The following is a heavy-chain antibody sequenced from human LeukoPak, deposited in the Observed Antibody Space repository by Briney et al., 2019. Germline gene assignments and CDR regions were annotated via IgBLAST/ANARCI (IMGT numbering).Heavy chain of an antibody. CDR1: GYTFTGYY. Sequence: ASVKVSCKASGYTFTGYYMHLVRQAPGQGLEWMGLINPNSGGTNYAQKFQGRVTMTRHTSISTAYMELSRLRSDDTAVYYCARDFNILKFPWTVVDYWGQGTLVTVSS. CDR2: INPNSGGT. J-gene: IGHJ4*02. V-gene: IGHV1-2*06. CDR3: ARDFNILKFPWTVVDY. D-gene: IGHD3-3*02.